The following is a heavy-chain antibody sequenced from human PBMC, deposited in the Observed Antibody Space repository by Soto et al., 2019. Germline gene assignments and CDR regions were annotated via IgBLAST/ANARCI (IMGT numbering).Heavy chain of an antibody. CDR2: ISSTGGTT. CDR3: ARADSLRWGSSGIDY. V-gene: IGHV3-64*01. CDR1: GFPFSSFA. D-gene: IGHD4-17*01. Sequence: GSLRLSCAASGFPFSSFAMYWARQAPGKGLEYVSGISSTGGTTYYANSVKGRFTISRDNSKNTLYLQMGSLRGEDTAVYYCARADSLRWGSSGIDYWGQGTLVTVSS. J-gene: IGHJ4*02.